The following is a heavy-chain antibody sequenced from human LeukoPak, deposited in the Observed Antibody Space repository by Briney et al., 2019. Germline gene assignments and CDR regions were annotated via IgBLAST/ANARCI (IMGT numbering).Heavy chain of an antibody. CDR1: GYSFTNYW. Sequence: GESLKISCKGSGYSFTNYWIGWVRQMPGNGLELMGVIYPGDSATRYSPSFQGQVAISVDKSIRTAYLQWSSLKASDIAMYYCARLPYCGGDCYPNWFDTWGQGTLVTVSS. CDR3: ARLPYCGGDCYPNWFDT. V-gene: IGHV5-51*01. D-gene: IGHD2-21*02. J-gene: IGHJ5*02. CDR2: IYPGDSAT.